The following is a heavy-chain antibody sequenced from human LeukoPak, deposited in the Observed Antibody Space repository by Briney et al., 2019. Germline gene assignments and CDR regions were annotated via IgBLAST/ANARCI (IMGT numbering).Heavy chain of an antibody. Sequence: SETLSLTCTISGGSISNSNSYWGWIRQPPGKGLEWIGSIYYSGSTYYNPSLQSRVTISVGTSRNQFSLKLSSVTAADTAVYYCGRLISVADSYWGQGTLVTVSS. CDR1: GGSISNSNSY. J-gene: IGHJ4*02. V-gene: IGHV4-39*01. CDR2: IYYSGST. CDR3: GRLISVADSY. D-gene: IGHD6-19*01.